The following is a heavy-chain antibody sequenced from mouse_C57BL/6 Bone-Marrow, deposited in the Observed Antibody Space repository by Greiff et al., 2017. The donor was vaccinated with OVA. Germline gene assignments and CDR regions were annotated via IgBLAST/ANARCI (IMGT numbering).Heavy chain of an antibody. Sequence: EVKLMESGGGLVKPGGSLKLSCAASGFTFSSYAMSWVRQTPEKRLEWVATISDGGSYTYYPDNVKGRFTISRDNAKNNLYLQMSHLKSEDTAMYYCAAFYSNSAMDYWGQGTSVTVSS. D-gene: IGHD2-5*01. V-gene: IGHV5-4*03. CDR2: ISDGGSYT. J-gene: IGHJ4*01. CDR3: AAFYSNSAMDY. CDR1: GFTFSSYA.